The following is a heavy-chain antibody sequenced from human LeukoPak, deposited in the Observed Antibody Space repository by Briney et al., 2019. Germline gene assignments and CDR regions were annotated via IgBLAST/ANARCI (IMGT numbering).Heavy chain of an antibody. CDR2: IYANNQT. V-gene: IGHV3-53*01. CDR1: GFNVSTSF. CDR3: ARTEEQVGDAFDI. Sequence: PGGSLRLSCASSGFNVSTSFMNWVRQAPGKGLEGVSVIYANNQTYYADAVKGRFTIARDNSKRTVYLHMSELRAEDTGIYYCARTEEQVGDAFDIWGQGTVVTVSS. J-gene: IGHJ3*02. D-gene: IGHD1/OR15-1a*01.